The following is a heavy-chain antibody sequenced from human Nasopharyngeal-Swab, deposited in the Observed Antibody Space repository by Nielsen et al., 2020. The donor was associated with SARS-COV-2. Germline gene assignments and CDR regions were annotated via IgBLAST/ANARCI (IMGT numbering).Heavy chain of an antibody. V-gene: IGHV3-74*01. J-gene: IGHJ4*02. CDR3: ARGGVTMVRGVIIAEDLPNDY. Sequence: GESLKISCAASGINFGGYWMHRVRQVPGKGLVWVSEIDTTGKSTNYADSVRGRFTIFRDNSKNTLYLQMNSLRAEDTAVYYCARGGVTMVRGVIIAEDLPNDYWGQGTLVTVSS. CDR2: IDTTGKST. D-gene: IGHD3-10*01. CDR1: GINFGGYW.